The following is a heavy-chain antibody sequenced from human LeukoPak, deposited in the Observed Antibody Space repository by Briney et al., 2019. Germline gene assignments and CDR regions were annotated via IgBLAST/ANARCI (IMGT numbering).Heavy chain of an antibody. CDR1: GFTFSSYC. Sequence: PGGSLRLSCAASGFTFSSYCMTWVRQAPGKGLEWVSAISGSGGITSYADSVKGRFTISRDNSKNTLYLQMNSLRAEDTAVYYCAKGDTTWELPHDYWGQGTLVTVSS. CDR3: AKGDTTWELPHDY. V-gene: IGHV3-23*01. CDR2: ISGSGGIT. D-gene: IGHD1-26*01. J-gene: IGHJ4*02.